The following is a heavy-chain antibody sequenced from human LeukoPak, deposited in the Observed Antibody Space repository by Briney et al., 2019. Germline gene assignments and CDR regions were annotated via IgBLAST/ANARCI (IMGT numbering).Heavy chain of an antibody. D-gene: IGHD5-18*01. CDR3: AREEYNYGQFEY. CDR2: IYYSGST. J-gene: IGHJ4*02. CDR1: GDSISMHY. Sequence: PSETLSLTCSVSGDSISMHYWSWIRQPPGKGLEWIGYIYYSGSTNYNPSLKSRVTISLDTSKNQFSLKLSSVTAADTAVYYCAREEYNYGQFEYWGQGTLVTVSS. V-gene: IGHV4-59*11.